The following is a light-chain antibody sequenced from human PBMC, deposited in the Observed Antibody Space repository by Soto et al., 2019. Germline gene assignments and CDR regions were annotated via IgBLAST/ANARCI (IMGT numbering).Light chain of an antibody. V-gene: IGKV1-39*01. J-gene: IGKJ1*01. CDR3: QQSYSTTWT. CDR2: AAS. Sequence: DIHMTQSPSSLSASVGYRFTITCRASQSISSYLNWYQQKPGKAPKLLICAASSLQSGVPSRFSGSGSDTDFTLTISSLQPEDFETYSCQQSYSTTWTFGQGTKVDIK. CDR1: QSISSY.